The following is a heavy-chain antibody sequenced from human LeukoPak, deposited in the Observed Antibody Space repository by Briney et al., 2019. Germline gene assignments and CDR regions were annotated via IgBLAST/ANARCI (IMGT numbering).Heavy chain of an antibody. CDR2: IYYSGST. D-gene: IGHD3-10*01. J-gene: IGHJ6*02. CDR1: GGSISSGGYY. V-gene: IGHV4-31*03. CDR3: ARDPLWFGGGPKDYYGMDV. Sequence: PSETLSLTCTVSGGSISSGGYYWSWIRQPPGKGLEWIGYIYYSGSTYYNPSLKSRVTISVDTSKNQFSLELSSVTAADTAVYYCARDPLWFGGGPKDYYGMDVWGQGTTVTVSS.